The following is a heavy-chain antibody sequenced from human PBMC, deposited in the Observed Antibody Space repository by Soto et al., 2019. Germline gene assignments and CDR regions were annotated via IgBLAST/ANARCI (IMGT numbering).Heavy chain of an antibody. Sequence: GGSLRLSCAASGFTFSSYGMHWVRQAPGKGLEWVAVIWYDGSNKYYADSVKGRFTISRDNSKNTLYLQMNSLRAEDTAVYYCARSHMVRGDSYYYYYYGMDVWGQGTTVTVSS. CDR3: ARSHMVRGDSYYYYYYGMDV. V-gene: IGHV3-33*01. D-gene: IGHD3-10*01. CDR2: IWYDGSNK. J-gene: IGHJ6*02. CDR1: GFTFSSYG.